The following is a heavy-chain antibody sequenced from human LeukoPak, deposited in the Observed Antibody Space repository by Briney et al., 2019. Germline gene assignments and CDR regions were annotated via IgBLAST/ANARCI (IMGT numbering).Heavy chain of an antibody. CDR3: SSGRQSRTRSSWYPGRFDY. CDR1: GFTFSSYA. J-gene: IGHJ4*02. V-gene: IGHV3-23*01. Sequence: PGGSLRLSCAASGFTFSSYAMSWVRQAPGKGLEGVSAISGSGGSTYYAGSVKARFTISRDNSKNTLYLQMNSLRAEDTAVYYCSSGRQSRTRSSWYPGRFDYWGQGTLVTVSS. D-gene: IGHD6-13*01. CDR2: ISGSGGST.